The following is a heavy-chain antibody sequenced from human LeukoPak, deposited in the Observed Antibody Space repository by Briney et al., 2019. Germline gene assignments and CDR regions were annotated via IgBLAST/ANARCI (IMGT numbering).Heavy chain of an antibody. J-gene: IGHJ5*02. CDR2: IYSGGST. CDR3: ARGCRIQLWSWEKNWFDP. Sequence: GGSLRLSCAASGFTVSSNYMSWVRQAPGKGLEWVSVIYSGGSTYYADSVKGRFTISRDNSKNTLYLQMNSLRAEDTAVYYCARGCRIQLWSWEKNWFDPWGQGTLVTVSS. V-gene: IGHV3-53*01. D-gene: IGHD5-18*01. CDR1: GFTVSSNY.